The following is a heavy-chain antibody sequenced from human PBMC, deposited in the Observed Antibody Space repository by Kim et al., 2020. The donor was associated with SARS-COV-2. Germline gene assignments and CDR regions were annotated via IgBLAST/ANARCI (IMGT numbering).Heavy chain of an antibody. CDR1: GFTFSSYA. V-gene: IGHV3-23*01. CDR2: ISGSGGST. D-gene: IGHD6-13*01. J-gene: IGHJ1*01. Sequence: GGSLRLSCAASGFTFSSYAMSWVRQAPGKGLEWVSAISGSGGSTYYADSVKGRFTISRDNSKNTLYLQMNSLRAEDTAVYYCVKARGYIAAAASAEYFQHWGQGTLVTVSS. CDR3: VKARGYIAAAASAEYFQH.